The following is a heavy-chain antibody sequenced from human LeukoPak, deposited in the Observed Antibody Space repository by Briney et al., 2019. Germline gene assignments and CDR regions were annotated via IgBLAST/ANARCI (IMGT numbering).Heavy chain of an antibody. V-gene: IGHV1-69*05. CDR3: ATYPSTEDYYDSSGYNY. J-gene: IGHJ4*02. D-gene: IGHD3-22*01. CDR1: GGTFSSYA. CDR2: IIPIFGTA. Sequence: ASVKVSCKASGGTFSSYAISWVRQAPGQGREWMGGIIPIFGTANYAQKFQGRVTITTDESTSTAYMELSSLRSEDTAVYYCATYPSTEDYYDSSGYNYWGQGTLVTVSS.